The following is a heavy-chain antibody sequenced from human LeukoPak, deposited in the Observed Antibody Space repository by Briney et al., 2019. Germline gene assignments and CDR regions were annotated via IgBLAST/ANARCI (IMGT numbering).Heavy chain of an antibody. CDR3: ARETQRGGYDY. D-gene: IGHD5-12*01. J-gene: IGHJ4*02. V-gene: IGHV3-66*01. Sequence: EGSLRLSCAASGFTVSSNYMSWVRQAPGKGLEWVSVIYSGGSTYYADSVKGRFTISRDNSKNTLYLQMNSLRAKDTAVYYCARETQRGGYDYWGQGTLVTVSS. CDR2: IYSGGST. CDR1: GFTVSSNY.